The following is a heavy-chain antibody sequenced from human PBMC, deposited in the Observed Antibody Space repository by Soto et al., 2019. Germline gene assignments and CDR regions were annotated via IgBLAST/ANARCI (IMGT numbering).Heavy chain of an antibody. D-gene: IGHD3-22*01. Sequence: ASLKRSCKASGYTFTGDCISCVRQSPVQGLEWMVLISAYNGNTNYAQKLQGRVTMTTDTSTSTAYMELRSLRSDDTAVYYCARANSGSDFDYWGQGTLVTVSS. CDR1: GYTFTGDC. J-gene: IGHJ4*02. CDR3: ARANSGSDFDY. CDR2: ISAYNGNT. V-gene: IGHV1-18*01.